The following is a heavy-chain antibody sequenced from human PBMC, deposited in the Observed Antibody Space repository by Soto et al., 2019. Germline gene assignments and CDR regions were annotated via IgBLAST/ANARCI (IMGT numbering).Heavy chain of an antibody. Sequence: PSETLSLTCTVSGGSISSYYWSWIRQPPGKGLEWIGYIYYSGSTNYNPSLKSRVTISVDTSKNQFSLKLSSVTAADTAVYYCARLHNDYGPLGYFDYWGQGTLVTVSS. V-gene: IGHV4-59*08. CDR1: GGSISSYY. J-gene: IGHJ4*02. D-gene: IGHD4-17*01. CDR2: IYYSGST. CDR3: ARLHNDYGPLGYFDY.